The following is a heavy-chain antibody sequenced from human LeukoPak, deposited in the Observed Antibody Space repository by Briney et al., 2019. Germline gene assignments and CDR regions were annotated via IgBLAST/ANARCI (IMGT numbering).Heavy chain of an antibody. V-gene: IGHV4-39*01. CDR1: GGSISSSSYY. CDR2: IYYSGST. CDR3: ARLSNWGPYYFDY. D-gene: IGHD7-27*01. Sequence: PSETLSLTCTVSGGSISSSSYYWGWIRQPPGKGLEWIGSIYYSGSTYYSPSLKSRVTISVDTSKNQFSLKLSSVTAADTAVYYCARLSNWGPYYFDYWGRGTLVTVSS. J-gene: IGHJ4*02.